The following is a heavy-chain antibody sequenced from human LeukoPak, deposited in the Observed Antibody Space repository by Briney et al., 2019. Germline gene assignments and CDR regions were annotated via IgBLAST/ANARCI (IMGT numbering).Heavy chain of an antibody. J-gene: IGHJ5*02. CDR3: ARGRGEQQLVWWFDP. CDR1: GYTFTSYG. D-gene: IGHD6-13*01. V-gene: IGHV1-18*01. Sequence: VASVKVSCKASGYTFTSYGISWVRQAPGQGLEWMGWISAYNGNTNYAQKLQGRVTMTTDTSTSTAYMELRSLRSDDTAVYYCARGRGEQQLVWWFDPWGQGTLVTVSS. CDR2: ISAYNGNT.